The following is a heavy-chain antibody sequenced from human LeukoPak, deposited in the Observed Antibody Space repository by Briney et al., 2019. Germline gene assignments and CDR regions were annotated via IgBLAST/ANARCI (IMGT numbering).Heavy chain of an antibody. CDR2: IYYSGST. CDR1: GGSISSSSYY. J-gene: IGHJ5*02. Sequence: SETLSLTCTVSGGSISSSSYYWGWIRQPPGKGLEWIGSIYYSGSTYYNPSLKSRVTISVDTSKNQFSLKLSSVTAADTAVYYCARTGYYYDSSGAQNWFDPWGQGTLVTVSS. CDR3: ARTGYYYDSSGAQNWFDP. V-gene: IGHV4-39*07. D-gene: IGHD3-22*01.